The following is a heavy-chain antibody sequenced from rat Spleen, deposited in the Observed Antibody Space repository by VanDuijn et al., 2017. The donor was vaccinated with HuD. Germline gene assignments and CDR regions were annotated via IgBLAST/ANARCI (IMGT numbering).Heavy chain of an antibody. CDR2: ISTGDDDT. V-gene: IGHV5S23*01. Sequence: EVQLVESGGGLVQPGRSLKLSCAASGFTFSDFDMAWVRQAPTKGLEWVASISTGDDDTYYRDSVKGRFTISRDNAKSTLYLQMDSLRSEDTATYYCARFRLGYYYFDYWGQGVMVTVSS. CDR3: ARFRLGYYYFDY. D-gene: IGHD1-11*01. CDR1: GFTFSDFD. J-gene: IGHJ2*01.